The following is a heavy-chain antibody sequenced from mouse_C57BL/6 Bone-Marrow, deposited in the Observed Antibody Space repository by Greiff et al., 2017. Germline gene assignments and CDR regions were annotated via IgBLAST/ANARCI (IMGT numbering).Heavy chain of an antibody. V-gene: IGHV1-15*01. CDR3: TTTVVAPFFDY. Sequence: VKLVESGAELVRPGASVTLSCKASGYTFTDYEMHWVKQTPVHGLEWIGAIDPETGGTAYNQKFKGKAILTADKSSSTAYMELRSLTSEDSAVYYCTTTVVAPFFDYWGQGTTLTVSS. CDR1: GYTFTDYE. J-gene: IGHJ2*01. D-gene: IGHD1-1*01. CDR2: IDPETGGT.